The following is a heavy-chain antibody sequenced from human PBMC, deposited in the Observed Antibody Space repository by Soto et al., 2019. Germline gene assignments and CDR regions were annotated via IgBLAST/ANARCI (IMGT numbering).Heavy chain of an antibody. Sequence: SETLSLTCTVSGGSISSYYWSWIRQPPGKGLEWIGYIYYSGSTNYSPSLKSRVTISVDTSKNQFSLKLSSVTVADTAVYYCARLGRDGPIYYYYYGMDVWGQGTTVTVSS. D-gene: IGHD2-15*01. CDR1: GGSISSYY. J-gene: IGHJ6*02. CDR3: ARLGRDGPIYYYYYGMDV. CDR2: IYYSGST. V-gene: IGHV4-59*01.